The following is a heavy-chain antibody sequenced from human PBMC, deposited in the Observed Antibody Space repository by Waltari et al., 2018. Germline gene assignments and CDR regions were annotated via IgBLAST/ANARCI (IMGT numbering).Heavy chain of an antibody. CDR1: GGSISSYY. V-gene: IGHV4-4*07. J-gene: IGHJ6*03. CDR3: ARGITVIVADYYFYYMDV. Sequence: QVQLQESGPGLVKPSETLSLTCRVSGGSISSYYWSWIRQSAGKDLEWIGRINTSGSTNYNPSLKSRVTMSVDTSKNQFSLKLTAVTAADTAVYYCARGITVIVADYYFYYMDVWGKGTTVTISS. D-gene: IGHD3-22*01. CDR2: INTSGST.